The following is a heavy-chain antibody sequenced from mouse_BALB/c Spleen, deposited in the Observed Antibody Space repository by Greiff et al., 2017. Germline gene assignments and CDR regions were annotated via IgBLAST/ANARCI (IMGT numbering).Heavy chain of an antibody. Sequence: EVKLMESGPELVKPGASVKMSCKASGYTFTSYVMHWVKQRPEQGLEWIGWIDPENGDTEYAPKFQGKATMTADTSSNTAYLQLSSLTSEDTAVYYCNGGKYGNLFAYWGQGTLVTVSA. CDR3: NGGKYGNLFAY. J-gene: IGHJ3*01. CDR2: IDPENGDT. D-gene: IGHD2-10*02. CDR1: GYTFTSYV. V-gene: IGHV14-4*02.